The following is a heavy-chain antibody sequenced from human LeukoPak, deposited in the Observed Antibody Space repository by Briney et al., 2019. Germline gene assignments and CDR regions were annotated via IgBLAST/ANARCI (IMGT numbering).Heavy chain of an antibody. CDR3: ARVSGSYRWYFDY. Sequence: SETLSLTCTVSGGSLSSGSYYWSWIRQPAGKGLEWIGRIYTSGSTNYNPSLKSRVTISVDTAKNQFSLKLSSVTAAYTAVYYCARVSGSYRWYFDYWGQGTLVTVPS. V-gene: IGHV4-61*02. CDR1: GGSLSSGSYY. J-gene: IGHJ4*02. D-gene: IGHD1-26*01. CDR2: IYTSGST.